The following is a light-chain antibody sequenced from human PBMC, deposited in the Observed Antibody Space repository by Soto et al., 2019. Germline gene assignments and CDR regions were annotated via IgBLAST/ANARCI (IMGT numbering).Light chain of an antibody. Sequence: QSVLTQPPSVSAAPGQKVTISCSGDDSNIESNYVSWYQQFPGSAPKLLIYDNNKRPSGIPDRFSGSKSATSATLDITALQTGDEADYYCGAWDSSLMGVVFGGGTKLTVL. J-gene: IGLJ2*01. CDR2: DNN. CDR3: GAWDSSLMGVV. V-gene: IGLV1-51*01. CDR1: DSNIESNY.